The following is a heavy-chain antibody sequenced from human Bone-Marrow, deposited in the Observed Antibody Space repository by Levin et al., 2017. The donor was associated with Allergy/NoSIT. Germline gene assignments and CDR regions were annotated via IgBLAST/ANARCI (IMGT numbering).Heavy chain of an antibody. CDR3: ANADGYGDPEDY. V-gene: IGHV3-23*01. J-gene: IGHJ4*02. Sequence: PSETLSLTCAASGFTFSSYAMSWVRQAPGKGLEWVSAISGSGGSTYYADSVKGRFTISRDNSKNTLYLQMNSLRAEDTAVYYCANADGYGDPEDYWGQGTLVTVSS. CDR1: GFTFSSYA. CDR2: ISGSGGST. D-gene: IGHD4-17*01.